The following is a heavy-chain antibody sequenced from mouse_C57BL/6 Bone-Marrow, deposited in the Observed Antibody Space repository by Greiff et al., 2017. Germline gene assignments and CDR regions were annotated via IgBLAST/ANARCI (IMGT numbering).Heavy chain of an antibody. Sequence: EVQLQQSGPELVKPGASVKIPCKASGYTFTDYNMDWVKQSHGKSLEWIGDINPNNGGTIYNQKFKGKATLTVDKSSSTAYMELRSLTSEDTAVYYCAREGTWYDYSWYFDVWGTGTTVTVSS. CDR2: INPNNGGT. CDR3: AREGTWYDYSWYFDV. D-gene: IGHD2-4*01. V-gene: IGHV1-18*01. CDR1: GYTFTDYN. J-gene: IGHJ1*03.